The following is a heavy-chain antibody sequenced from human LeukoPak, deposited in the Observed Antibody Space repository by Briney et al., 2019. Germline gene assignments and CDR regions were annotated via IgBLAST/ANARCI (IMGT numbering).Heavy chain of an antibody. CDR1: GFIFSNFW. CDR2: IREDGSEA. J-gene: IGHJ4*02. V-gene: IGHV3-7*01. Sequence: GGSLRLSCEASGFIFSNFWMSWVRQAPGKGLEWVANIREDGSEAYYVDFVKGRFTISRDNDKNSLHLQMNSLRVEDTAVCYCARVLYFRENSYAGPFDQWGQGTLVTVSS. CDR3: ARVLYFRENSYAGPFDQ. D-gene: IGHD5-18*01.